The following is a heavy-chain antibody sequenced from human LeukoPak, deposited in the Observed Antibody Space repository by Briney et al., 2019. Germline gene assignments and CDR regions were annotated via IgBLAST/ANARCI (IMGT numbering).Heavy chain of an antibody. CDR2: IIPIFGTA. CDR1: GGTFSSYA. V-gene: IGHV1-69*05. CDR3: AREGEQLERLRGHAFDI. Sequence: SVKVSCKASGGTFSSYAISWVRQAPGQGLEWMGGIIPIFGTANYAQKFQGRVTITTDESTSTAYMELSSLRSEDTAVYYCAREGEQLERLRGHAFDIWGQGTMVTVSS. J-gene: IGHJ3*02. D-gene: IGHD1-1*01.